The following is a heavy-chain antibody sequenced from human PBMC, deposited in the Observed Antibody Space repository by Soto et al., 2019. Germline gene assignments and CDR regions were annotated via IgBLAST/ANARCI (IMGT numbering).Heavy chain of an antibody. CDR2: IWPDGDIE. J-gene: IGHJ4*02. Sequence: GGSLRLSCIASGFTFYNYGMHWVRQAPGKGLEWVAAIWPDGDIEHYPDSVKGRFTISRDNSRNTLYLQMNSLRAEDTAMYYCAKDRPRRTSGYFFDYWGQGTPVTVSS. CDR1: GFTFYNYG. V-gene: IGHV3-33*06. D-gene: IGHD1-1*01. CDR3: AKDRPRRTSGYFFDY.